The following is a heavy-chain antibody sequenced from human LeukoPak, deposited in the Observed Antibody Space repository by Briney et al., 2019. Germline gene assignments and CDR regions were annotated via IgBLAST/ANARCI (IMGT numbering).Heavy chain of an antibody. V-gene: IGHV3-66*02. CDR1: GFTVSTKY. D-gene: IGHD3-3*01. Sequence: VGSLRLSCAASGFTVSTKYMSWVRQAPGKGLEWVSLIYSDGSTYYADSVKGRITISRDSSKNTLYLQMNSLRAEDTAVYYCASYYLEWLFGWAFDIWGQGTMVTVFS. J-gene: IGHJ3*02. CDR2: IYSDGST. CDR3: ASYYLEWLFGWAFDI.